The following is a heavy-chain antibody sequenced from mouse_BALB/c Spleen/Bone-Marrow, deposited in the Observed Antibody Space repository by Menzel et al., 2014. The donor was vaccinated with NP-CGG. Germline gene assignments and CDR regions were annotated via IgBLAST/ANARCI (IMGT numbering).Heavy chain of an antibody. CDR1: GFNIKDTY. D-gene: IGHD1-1*02. Sequence: VHVKQSGAELVKPGASVKLPCTGSGFNIKDTYMHWVKQRPEQGLEWIGRIDAANGNSKYDPKFQGKATITADTSSNTGYLQLSSLTSEDTAVYYCARYGYWGQGTSVTVSS. CDR2: IDAANGNS. J-gene: IGHJ4*01. CDR3: ARYGY. V-gene: IGHV14-3*02.